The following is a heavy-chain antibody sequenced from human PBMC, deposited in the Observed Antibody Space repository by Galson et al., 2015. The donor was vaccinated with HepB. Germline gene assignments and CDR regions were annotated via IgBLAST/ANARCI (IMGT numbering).Heavy chain of an antibody. CDR2: ISTSGTSV. V-gene: IGHV3-48*01. Sequence: SLRLSCATSGFSFSSYSMNWVRQAPGKGLELVSYISTSGTSVFYGDSVTGRFTISRDNARNSLYLQMSRLRAEDTAVYYCARDGYKVFDYWGQGILVTVSS. D-gene: IGHD5-24*01. CDR1: GFSFSSYS. J-gene: IGHJ4*02. CDR3: ARDGYKVFDY.